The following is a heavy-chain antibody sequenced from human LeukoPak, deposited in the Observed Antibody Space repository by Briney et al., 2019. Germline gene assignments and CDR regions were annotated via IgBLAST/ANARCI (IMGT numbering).Heavy chain of an antibody. CDR3: ASRPSNGWYPFDY. Sequence: PSETLSLTCTVSGGSISSSSYYWGWIRQPPGKGLEWIGSIYYSGSTYYNPSLKSRVTISVDTSKNQFSLKLSSVTAADTAVYYCASRPSNGWYPFDYWGQGTLVTVSS. CDR1: GGSISSSSYY. D-gene: IGHD6-19*01. J-gene: IGHJ4*02. V-gene: IGHV4-39*01. CDR2: IYYSGST.